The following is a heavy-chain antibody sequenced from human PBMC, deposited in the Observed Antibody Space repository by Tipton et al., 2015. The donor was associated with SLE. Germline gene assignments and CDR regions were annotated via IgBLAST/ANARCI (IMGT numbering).Heavy chain of an antibody. V-gene: IGHV1-2*06. CDR3: AITLLEYSSSFDP. Sequence: QVQLVQSGAEVKKPGASVKVSCKASGYTFSDYHLHWIRQVPGQGLEWMGRIKPYSGGRQYAQKFQDRVTMTTDTSTRTAYMELRSLRSDDTAVYYCAITLLEYSSSFDPWGQGTLVTVSS. J-gene: IGHJ5*02. CDR2: IKPYSGGR. CDR1: GYTFSDYH. D-gene: IGHD6-6*01.